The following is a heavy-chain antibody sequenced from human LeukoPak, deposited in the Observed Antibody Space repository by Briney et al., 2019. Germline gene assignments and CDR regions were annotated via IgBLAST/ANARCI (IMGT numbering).Heavy chain of an antibody. CDR2: IIPIFGTA. Sequence: SVKVSCKASGGTFSSYAISWVRQAPGQGLESMGGIIPIFGTANYAQKFQGRVTITADESTSTAYMELSSLRSEDTAVYYCARSRYFDWLRDFDIWGQGTMVTVSS. CDR1: GGTFSSYA. V-gene: IGHV1-69*13. CDR3: ARSRYFDWLRDFDI. J-gene: IGHJ3*02. D-gene: IGHD3-9*01.